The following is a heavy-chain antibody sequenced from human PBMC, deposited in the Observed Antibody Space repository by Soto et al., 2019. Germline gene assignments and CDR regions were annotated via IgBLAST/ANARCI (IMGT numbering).Heavy chain of an antibody. CDR1: GYTFYSHS. V-gene: IGHV1-18*01. Sequence: ASVKVSCKASGYTFYSHSISWVRQAPGQGLEWMGRISSDNGNTRYAQKFRGRVTMTTDTSTSTVCMELRNLRSDDTAVYYCARCIQQDYYYGMDVWGQ. CDR2: ISSDNGNT. J-gene: IGHJ6*02. CDR3: ARCIQQDYYYGMDV. D-gene: IGHD5-18*01.